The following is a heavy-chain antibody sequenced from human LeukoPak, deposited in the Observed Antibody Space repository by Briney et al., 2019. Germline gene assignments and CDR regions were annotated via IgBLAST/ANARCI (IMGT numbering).Heavy chain of an antibody. J-gene: IGHJ6*02. CDR2: ISYDGSNK. D-gene: IGHD6-6*01. V-gene: IGHV3-30-3*01. CDR1: GFTFSSYA. Sequence: PGGPLRLSCAASGFTFSSYAMHWVRQAPGKGLEWVAVISYDGSNKYYADSVKGRFTISRDNSKNTLYLQMNSLRAEDTAVYYCARKLAGIAARLYYYGMDVWGQGTTVTVSS. CDR3: ARKLAGIAARLYYYGMDV.